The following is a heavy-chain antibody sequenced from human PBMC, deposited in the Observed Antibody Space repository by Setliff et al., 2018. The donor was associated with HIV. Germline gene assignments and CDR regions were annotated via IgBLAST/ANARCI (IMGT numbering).Heavy chain of an antibody. CDR3: ARGSHGTSWTDY. V-gene: IGHV4-31*03. D-gene: IGHD6-13*01. CDR1: GGSISSGGYY. Sequence: PSETLSLTCTVSGGSISSGGYYWSWIRQHPGKGLEWIGFIYYSGSTYHNPSLKSRVTISVDTSKNQFSLKVHSVTAADTAMYYCARGSHGTSWTDYWGQGTLVTVSS. CDR2: IYYSGST. J-gene: IGHJ4*02.